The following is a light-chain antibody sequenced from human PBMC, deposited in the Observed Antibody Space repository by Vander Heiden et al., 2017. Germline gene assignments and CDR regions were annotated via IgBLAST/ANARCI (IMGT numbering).Light chain of an antibody. Sequence: QSALTQPASVSGSPGRSITISCTGTSRDVGGYNYVSCYQQHPGKAPKLMIYEVSNRPSGVSNRFSGSKSGNTASLTISGLQAEDEADYYCNSYTSSSTLVFGGGTKLTVL. CDR3: NSYTSSSTLV. J-gene: IGLJ2*01. CDR2: EVS. V-gene: IGLV2-14*01. CDR1: SRDVGGYNY.